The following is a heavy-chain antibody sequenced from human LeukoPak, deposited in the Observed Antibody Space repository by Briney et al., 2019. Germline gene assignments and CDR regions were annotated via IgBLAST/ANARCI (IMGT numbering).Heavy chain of an antibody. CDR1: GFSFSSYW. CDR2: IKEDGSDK. J-gene: IGHJ4*02. V-gene: IGHV3-7*02. CDR3: TKYGDDDTPGLN. Sequence: GGSLRLSCAASGFSFSSYWMTWVRQAPGKGLEWVANIKEDGSDKYYVDSVKGRFAISRDNAKNSLYLQMNSLRAEDTAVYYCTKYGDDDTPGLNWGQGTLVTVSS. D-gene: IGHD4-17*01.